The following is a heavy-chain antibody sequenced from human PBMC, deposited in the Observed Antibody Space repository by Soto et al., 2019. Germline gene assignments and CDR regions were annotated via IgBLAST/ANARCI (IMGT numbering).Heavy chain of an antibody. CDR3: ARDHSSGWVNWFDP. CDR1: GGSITTYN. J-gene: IGHJ5*02. D-gene: IGHD3-22*01. CDR2: IYYSGST. V-gene: IGHV4-59*01. Sequence: SETLSLTYIVSGGSITTYNWIWIRQPPGKGLEWIWYIYYSGSTNYNPSLKSRFTMSLDTSKNQFSLKLSSVTAADTAVYYCARDHSSGWVNWFDPWGQGTLVTVSS.